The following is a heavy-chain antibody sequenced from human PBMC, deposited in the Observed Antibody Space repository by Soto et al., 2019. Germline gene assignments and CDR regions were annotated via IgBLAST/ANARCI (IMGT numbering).Heavy chain of an antibody. D-gene: IGHD2-8*01. J-gene: IGHJ4*02. CDR1: GFTFSSYW. CDR3: AIVPTGKYGVWTY. Sequence: EEQLVESGGGLVQPGGSLRLSCAASGFTFSSYWMHWVRQAPGKGLVWVSRINPGGSITDYADSVKGRFTISRDNAKNTLYLQMNRLRGDVTAVYYCAIVPTGKYGVWTYWGQGTLVTVSS. CDR2: INPGGSIT. V-gene: IGHV3-74*01.